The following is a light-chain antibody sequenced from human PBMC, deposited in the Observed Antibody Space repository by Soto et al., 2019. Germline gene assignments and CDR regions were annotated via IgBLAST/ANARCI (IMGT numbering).Light chain of an antibody. CDR3: QQYETFSGT. V-gene: IGKV1-5*01. Sequence: DIQMNQSPSTLSASVGDRVTTTCRAGQSISTWLAWYQQKPGEAPKLLIYDASALPRGVPSRFSGSGSGTKFTLTIASLQPDDFATYYCQQYETFSGTFGPGTKVDIK. CDR1: QSISTW. CDR2: DAS. J-gene: IGKJ1*01.